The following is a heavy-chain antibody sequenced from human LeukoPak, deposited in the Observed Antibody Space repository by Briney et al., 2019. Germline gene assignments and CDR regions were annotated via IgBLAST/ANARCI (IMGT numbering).Heavy chain of an antibody. CDR3: ARQSRRGTSAYTSGWLDY. CDR2: IYYSGTT. D-gene: IGHD6-19*01. V-gene: IGHV4-39*01. Sequence: SETLSLTCTVSGGSFSSSSYYWGWIRQPPGKGLEWIGSIYYSGTTYYNPSLKSRVTISIDTSNNQFSLRLSSVTAADTAVYYCARQSRRGTSAYTSGWLDYWGQGSLVTVSS. J-gene: IGHJ4*02. CDR1: GGSFSSSSYY.